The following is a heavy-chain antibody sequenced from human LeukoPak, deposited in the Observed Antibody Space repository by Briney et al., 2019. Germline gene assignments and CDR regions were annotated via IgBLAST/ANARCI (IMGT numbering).Heavy chain of an antibody. CDR2: IYYSGST. CDR1: GGSFSGYY. J-gene: IGHJ4*02. D-gene: IGHD6-13*01. CDR3: ASGPGRRPPGRVFDY. V-gene: IGHV4-34*01. Sequence: SETLSLTCAVYGGSFSGYYWSWIRQPPGKGLEWIGSIYYSGSTYYNPSLKSRVTISVDTSKNQFSLKLSSVTAADTAVYYCASGPGRRPPGRVFDYWGQGTLVTVSS.